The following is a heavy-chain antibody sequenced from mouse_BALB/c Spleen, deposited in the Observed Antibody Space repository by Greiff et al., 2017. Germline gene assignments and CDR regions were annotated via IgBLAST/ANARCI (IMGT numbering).Heavy chain of an antibody. D-gene: IGHD2-2*01. J-gene: IGHJ1*01. V-gene: IGHV5-6-3*01. Sequence: EVQLVESGGGLVQPGGSLKLSCAASGFTFSSYGMSWVRQTPDKRLELVATINSNGGSTYYPDSVKGRFTISRDNAKNTLYLQMSSLKSEDTAMYYCARDGGGYDVWYFDVWGAGTTVTVSS. CDR3: ARDGGGYDVWYFDV. CDR2: INSNGGST. CDR1: GFTFSSYG.